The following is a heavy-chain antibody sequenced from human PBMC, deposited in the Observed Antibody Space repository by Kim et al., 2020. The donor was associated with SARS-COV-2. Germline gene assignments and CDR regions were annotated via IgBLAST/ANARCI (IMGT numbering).Heavy chain of an antibody. V-gene: IGHV1-8*01. D-gene: IGHD1-1*01. Sequence: ASVKVSCKASGYTFTSYDINWVRQATGQGLEWMGWMNPNSGNTGYAQKFQGRVTMTRNTSISTAYMELSSLRAQDTAVYYCARDALDLYYYYGMDVWGQGTRVTVSS. CDR2: MNPNSGNT. J-gene: IGHJ6*02. CDR1: GYTFTSYD. CDR3: ARDALDLYYYYGMDV.